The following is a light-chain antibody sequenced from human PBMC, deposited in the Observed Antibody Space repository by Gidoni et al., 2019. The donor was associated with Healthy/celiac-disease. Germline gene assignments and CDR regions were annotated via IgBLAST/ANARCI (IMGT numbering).Light chain of an antibody. CDR3: QQYNSYPFT. Sequence: DIQMTQSPSTLSASVGDRVTITCRASQSISNWLAWYQQKPGKAPKLLIYKASSLESGDPSSFSGSGSGTEFTLTISSLQPDDFATYYCQQYNSYPFTFGPGTKVEIK. CDR1: QSISNW. CDR2: KAS. J-gene: IGKJ3*01. V-gene: IGKV1-5*03.